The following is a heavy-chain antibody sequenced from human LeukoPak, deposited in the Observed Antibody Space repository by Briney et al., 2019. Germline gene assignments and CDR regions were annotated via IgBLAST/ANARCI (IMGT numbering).Heavy chain of an antibody. D-gene: IGHD3-22*01. CDR1: GFTFTSSA. Sequence: AAVKVTCKASGFTFTSSAVQWVRQARGQRLEWIGWIVVGSSNTNYAQKFQDRVTITRDMSTSTAYMELSSLRSEDTAVYYCAASPDYYDSSGYSYYFDYWGQGTLLTVSS. CDR2: IVVGSSNT. V-gene: IGHV1-58*01. J-gene: IGHJ4*02. CDR3: AASPDYYDSSGYSYYFDY.